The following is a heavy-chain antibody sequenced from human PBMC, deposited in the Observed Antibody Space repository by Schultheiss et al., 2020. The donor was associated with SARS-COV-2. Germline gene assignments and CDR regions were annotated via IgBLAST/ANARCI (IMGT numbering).Heavy chain of an antibody. D-gene: IGHD1-1*01. CDR3: ARAGWELERRGWFDP. CDR1: GYTFTGYY. CDR2: INPNSGGT. J-gene: IGHJ5*02. Sequence: ASVKVSCKVSGYTFTGYYMHWVRQAPGQGLEWMGWINPNSGGTNYAQKFQGRVTMTRDTSISTAYMELSRLRSDDTAVYYCARAGWELERRGWFDPWGQGTLVTVSS. V-gene: IGHV1-2*02.